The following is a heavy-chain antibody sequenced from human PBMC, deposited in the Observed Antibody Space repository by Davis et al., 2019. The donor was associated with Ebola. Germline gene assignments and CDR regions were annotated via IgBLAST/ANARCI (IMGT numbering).Heavy chain of an antibody. CDR3: ANSRFGESHFDY. Sequence: GGSLRLSCAASGFTFSSYAMHWVRQAPGKGLEWVAVISYDGSNKYYADSVKGRFTISRDNSKNTLYPQMNSLRAEDTAVYYCANSRFGESHFDYWGQGTLVTVSS. CDR1: GFTFSSYA. J-gene: IGHJ4*02. CDR2: ISYDGSNK. D-gene: IGHD3-10*01. V-gene: IGHV3-30-3*01.